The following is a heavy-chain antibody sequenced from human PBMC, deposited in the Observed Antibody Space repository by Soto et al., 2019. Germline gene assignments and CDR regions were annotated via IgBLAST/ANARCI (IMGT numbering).Heavy chain of an antibody. CDR3: AKDIRGRTAAAVYNWFDP. D-gene: IGHD6-13*01. J-gene: IGHJ5*02. V-gene: IGHV4-59*01. CDR1: GGSINSDY. CDR2: IYNSGST. Sequence: SETLSLTCTVSGGSINSDYWSWIRQPPGKALEWIGYIYNSGSTNYSPSLNSRVTISVDASKNQFSLKLNSVTAADTAVYYFAKDIRGRTAAAVYNWFDPWGQGILVTVSS.